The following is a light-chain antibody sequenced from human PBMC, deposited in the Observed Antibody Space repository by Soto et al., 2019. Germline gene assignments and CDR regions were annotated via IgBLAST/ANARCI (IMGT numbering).Light chain of an antibody. CDR2: GNS. CDR3: QSYDSSLIGWV. Sequence: QSLLTQPPSMSGAPGQRVTISCTGSSSNIGAGYDVHWYQHLPGTAPKLLIFGNSDRPSGVPDRFSGSKSGTSASLAISGLQAEDEADYYCQSYDSSLIGWVFGTGTKDTVL. V-gene: IGLV1-40*01. J-gene: IGLJ1*01. CDR1: SSNIGAGYD.